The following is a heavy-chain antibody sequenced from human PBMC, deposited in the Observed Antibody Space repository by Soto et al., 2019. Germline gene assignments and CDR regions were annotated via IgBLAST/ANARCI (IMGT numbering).Heavy chain of an antibody. J-gene: IGHJ4*02. Sequence: EVQLLESGGRLVQPGGSLRLSCAASGFTFSSHAMSWVRQAPGKGLEWVSGISGSGSKTYYADSVKGRFTISRDNAKKTLYLQMISLRAENTDLYYCAKRFTIFGVVTLSPDIDCWGQGTLVTVSS. CDR2: ISGSGSKT. V-gene: IGHV3-23*01. D-gene: IGHD3-3*01. CDR3: AKRFTIFGVVTLSPDIDC. CDR1: GFTFSSHA.